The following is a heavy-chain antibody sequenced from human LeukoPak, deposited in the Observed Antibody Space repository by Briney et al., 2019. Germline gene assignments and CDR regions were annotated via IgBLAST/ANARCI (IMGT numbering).Heavy chain of an antibody. CDR2: IYSGGST. CDR3: THDYGDYGRDY. V-gene: IGHV3-53*01. CDR1: GFTVSSNY. Sequence: GGSLRLSCAASGFTVSSNYMSWVRQAPGKGLEWVSVIYSGGSTYYPDPVKGRFTISRDNSKNTLYLQMNSLRAEDTAVYYCTHDYGDYGRDYWGQGILVTVSS. D-gene: IGHD4-17*01. J-gene: IGHJ4*02.